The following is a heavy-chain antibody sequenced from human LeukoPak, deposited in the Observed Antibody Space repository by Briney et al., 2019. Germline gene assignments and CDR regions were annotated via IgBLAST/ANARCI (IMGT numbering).Heavy chain of an antibody. V-gene: IGHV3-74*01. D-gene: IGHD3/OR15-3a*01. J-gene: IGHJ5*02. CDR2: INSDGSST. CDR3: ARDPTYGLFDP. CDR1: GFTFSSYW. Sequence: GGSLRLSCAASGFTFSSYWMHWVRQAPGKGLVWVSRINSDGSSTSYADSVKGRFTISRDNAKNTLYLRMNSLRAEDTAVYYCARDPTYGLFDPWGQGTLVTVSS.